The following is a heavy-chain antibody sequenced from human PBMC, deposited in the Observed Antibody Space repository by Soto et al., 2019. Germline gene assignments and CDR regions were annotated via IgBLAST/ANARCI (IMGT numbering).Heavy chain of an antibody. CDR2: ISDGGGST. D-gene: IGHD3-22*01. V-gene: IGHV3-23*01. Sequence: EVQLLESGGGLVQPGGSLRLSCAASGFTFSSYAMSWVRQAPGKWLEWVSAISDGGGSTYYADSVKGRFTISRDNSKNTLYLQMSSLRAEDTAVYYCAKSRPSGGYYYVEAFDIWGQGTMVTVSS. CDR1: GFTFSSYA. CDR3: AKSRPSGGYYYVEAFDI. J-gene: IGHJ3*02.